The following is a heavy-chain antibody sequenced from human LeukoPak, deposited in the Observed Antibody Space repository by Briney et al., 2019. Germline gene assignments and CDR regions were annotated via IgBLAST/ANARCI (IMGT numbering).Heavy chain of an antibody. CDR2: IYLGDSDT. CDR1: GYSFTNYW. D-gene: IGHD2-15*01. J-gene: IGHJ5*02. V-gene: IGHV5-51*01. Sequence: PGESLKISCKDSGYSFTNYWIGWVRQMPGKGLEWMGVIYLGDSDTRYSPSFQDQVTISADKSISTAYLQWSSLKASDTAMYYCARQRHCSGVTCSYSWFDPWGQGTLVTVSS. CDR3: ARQRHCSGVTCSYSWFDP.